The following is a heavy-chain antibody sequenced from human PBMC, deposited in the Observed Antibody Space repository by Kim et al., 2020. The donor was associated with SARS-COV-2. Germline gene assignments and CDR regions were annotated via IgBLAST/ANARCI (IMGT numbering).Heavy chain of an antibody. J-gene: IGHJ3*02. CDR2: ISSSSSYT. D-gene: IGHD5-12*01. CDR3: ARDSGYDFRPDAFDI. CDR1: GFTFSDYY. V-gene: IGHV3-11*05. Sequence: GGSLRLSCAASGFTFSDYYMSWIRQAPGKGLEWVSYISSSSSYTNYADSVKGRFTISRDNARNSLYLQMNSLRAEDTAVYYCARDSGYDFRPDAFDIWGQGTMVTVSS.